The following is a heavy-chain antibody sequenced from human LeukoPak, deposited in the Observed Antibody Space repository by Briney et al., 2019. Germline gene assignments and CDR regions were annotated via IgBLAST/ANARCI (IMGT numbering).Heavy chain of an antibody. D-gene: IGHD2-2*02. Sequence: NIREDGSEKYYVDSVKGRFTISRDNGKNSLYLQMNSLRAEDTAVYYCARVPIIYHYYMDVWGKGTTVTVSS. J-gene: IGHJ6*03. CDR3: ARVPIIYHYYMDV. CDR2: IREDGSEK. V-gene: IGHV3-7*01.